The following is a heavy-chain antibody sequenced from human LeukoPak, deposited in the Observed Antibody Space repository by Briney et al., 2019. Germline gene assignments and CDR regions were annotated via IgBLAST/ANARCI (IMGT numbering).Heavy chain of an antibody. CDR2: IYYSGRT. D-gene: IGHD6-19*01. CDR3: ARHGVAVATMTTLDY. CDR1: GGSISNYY. J-gene: IGHJ4*02. V-gene: IGHV4-59*08. Sequence: ASETLSLTCTVSGGSISNYYWSWIRQPPGKGLEWIGNIYYSGRTNYNPSLKSRVTISVDTSKNQFSLKLSSVTAADTAVYYCARHGVAVATMTTLDYWGQGTLVTVSS.